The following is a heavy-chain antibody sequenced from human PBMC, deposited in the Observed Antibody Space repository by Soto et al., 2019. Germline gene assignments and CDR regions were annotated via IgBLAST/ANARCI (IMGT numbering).Heavy chain of an antibody. V-gene: IGHV3-11*01. Sequence: GGSLRLSCAASGFTFSDYYMSWIRQAPGKGLEWVSYISSSGSTIYYADSVKGRFTISRDNAKNSLYLQMNSLRAEDTAVYYCAREGTQLEPHGVAQDYYYYGMDVWGQGTTVTVSS. CDR3: AREGTQLEPHGVAQDYYYYGMDV. D-gene: IGHD1-1*01. CDR1: GFTFSDYY. CDR2: ISSSGSTI. J-gene: IGHJ6*02.